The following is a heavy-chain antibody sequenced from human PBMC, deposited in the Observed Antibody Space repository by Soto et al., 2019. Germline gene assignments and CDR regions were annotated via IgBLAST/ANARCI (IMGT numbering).Heavy chain of an antibody. J-gene: IGHJ4*02. CDR2: VIPIFGTT. Sequence: SVKVSCKASGGTFSSYPINWVRQAPGQGLEWMGGVIPIFGTTSYAQKFQGRVTITADESTSTAYMELSSLRSEDTAVYYCARDLGPDYGGNPAPYWGQGTLVTVSS. CDR3: ARDLGPDYGGNPAPY. V-gene: IGHV1-69*13. CDR1: GGTFSSYP. D-gene: IGHD4-17*01.